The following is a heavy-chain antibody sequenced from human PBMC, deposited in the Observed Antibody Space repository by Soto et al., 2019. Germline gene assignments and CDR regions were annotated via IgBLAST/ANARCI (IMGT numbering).Heavy chain of an antibody. V-gene: IGHV3-15*01. CDR2: FKRNADGGTA. Sequence: EVQLVESGGGLVKPGGSLRLSCAASGFTFSNAWMSWVRQAPGKGLEWVGRFKRNADGGTADYAAPVKGRFTISRDDSKNTLYLQMNSLKTEDTAVYYCTTAATTVTTIDYWGQGTLVTVSS. CDR1: GFTFSNAW. CDR3: TTAATTVTTIDY. J-gene: IGHJ4*02. D-gene: IGHD4-17*01.